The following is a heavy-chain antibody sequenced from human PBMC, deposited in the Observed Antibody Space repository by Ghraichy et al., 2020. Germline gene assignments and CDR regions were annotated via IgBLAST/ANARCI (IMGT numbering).Heavy chain of an antibody. CDR2: VSPYNENT. V-gene: IGHV1-18*01. D-gene: IGHD6-13*01. CDR1: GYNVSTSV. CDR3: ARDRGTIATAGNFDW. Sequence: ASVKVSCKTGGYNVSTSVTSWELQSRLLGLEWLGWVSPYNENTNYAPKIQDRVTMTTDTSTSTAYMELTSLRSDDTAMYFCARDRGTIATAGNFDWWGQGTL. J-gene: IGHJ4*02.